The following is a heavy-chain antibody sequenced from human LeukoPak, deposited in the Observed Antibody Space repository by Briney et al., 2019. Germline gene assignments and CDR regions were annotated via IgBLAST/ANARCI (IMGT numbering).Heavy chain of an antibody. Sequence: ASVTVSCKASGYTFTGYYMHWVRQAPGEGLGWMGWVNPNSGGTNYAQKFQGRVTMTRDTSISTAYMELSRLRSDDTAVYYCARESYSYGYVDYWGQGTLVTVSS. CDR3: ARESYSYGYVDY. J-gene: IGHJ4*02. CDR1: GYTFTGYY. D-gene: IGHD5-18*01. V-gene: IGHV1-2*02. CDR2: VNPNSGGT.